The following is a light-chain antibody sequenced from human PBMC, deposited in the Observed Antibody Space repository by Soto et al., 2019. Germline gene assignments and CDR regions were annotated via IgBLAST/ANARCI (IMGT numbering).Light chain of an antibody. J-gene: IGKJ1*01. CDR2: DAS. CDR3: QQYNSYSGT. V-gene: IGKV1-5*01. CDR1: QSISSW. Sequence: DMQMNRSPSTLWASVGDRVTITCRASQSISSWLAWYQQKPGKAPKLLIYDASSLESGVPSRFSGSGSGTEVTLTISSLQPDDFASYYCQQYNSYSGTFGQGTKVEIK.